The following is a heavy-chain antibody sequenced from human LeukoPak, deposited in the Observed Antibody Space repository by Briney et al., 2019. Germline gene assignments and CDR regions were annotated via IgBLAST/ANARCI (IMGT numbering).Heavy chain of an antibody. CDR1: GYTFTSYA. CDR3: ARWPYSGSHH. CDR2: INTNTWYP. V-gene: IGHV7-4-1*02. Sequence: ASVKVSCKASGYTFTSYAMNWVRQAPGQGLDGMGWINTNTWYPTYAKGFTSRFVFPFNTSVSTAYLQISSLKAEDTAVYYCARWPYSGSHHWGQGTLVTVSS. J-gene: IGHJ5*02. D-gene: IGHD1-26*01.